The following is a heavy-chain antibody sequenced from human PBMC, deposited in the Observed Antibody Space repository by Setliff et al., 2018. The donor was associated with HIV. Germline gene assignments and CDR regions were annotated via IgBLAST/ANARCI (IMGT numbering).Heavy chain of an antibody. J-gene: IGHJ4*02. CDR3: AGSRGYFVQAD. V-gene: IGHV3-7*01. Sequence: GGSLRLSCAASGLTFSNYWMNWVRQAPGRGLEWVANIKQDGSEEYYVDSVKGRFSISRDNTKNLLYLEMNSLRAEDAAVYYCAGSRGYFVQADWGQGTLVTVSS. CDR1: GLTFSNYW. D-gene: IGHD1-1*01. CDR2: IKQDGSEE.